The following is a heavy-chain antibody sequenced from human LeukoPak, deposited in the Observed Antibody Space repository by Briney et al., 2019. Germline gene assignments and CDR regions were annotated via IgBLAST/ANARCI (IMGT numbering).Heavy chain of an antibody. D-gene: IGHD1-1*01. CDR1: GYSFTSYW. Sequence: KPGESLKISCKGSGYSFTSYWIGWVRQMPGKGLEWMGIIYPGDSDTRYSPSFQGQVTISADKSISTAYLQWSSLKASDTAMYYCVRQTDSDLNVMGFYYYMDVWGKGTTVTVSS. CDR2: IYPGDSDT. CDR3: VRQTDSDLNVMGFYYYMDV. J-gene: IGHJ6*03. V-gene: IGHV5-51*01.